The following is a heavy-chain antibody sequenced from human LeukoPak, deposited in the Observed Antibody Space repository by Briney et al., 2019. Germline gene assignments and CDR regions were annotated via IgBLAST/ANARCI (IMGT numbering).Heavy chain of an antibody. V-gene: IGHV1-18*01. D-gene: IGHD6-13*01. CDR3: ARGYIGGSSWYGVDDY. CDR1: GYTFTSYG. CDR2: ISAYNGNT. Sequence: GASVKVSCKASGYTFTSYGISWVRQAPGQGLEWMGWISAYNGNTNYAQKLQDRVTMTTDTSTSTAYMELRSLRSDDTAVYYCARGYIGGSSWYGVDDYWGQGTLVTVSS. J-gene: IGHJ4*02.